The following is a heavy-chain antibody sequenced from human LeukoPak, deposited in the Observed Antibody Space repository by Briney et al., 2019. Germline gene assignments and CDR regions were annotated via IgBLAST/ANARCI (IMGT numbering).Heavy chain of an antibody. CDR2: ISTNGGST. CDR1: GFTFSHYA. V-gene: IGHV3-64*01. CDR3: ARGRYYDTSGYQDY. J-gene: IGHJ4*02. Sequence: PGGSLRLSCAASGFTFSHYAMHWVRQAPGKGLEYVSGISTNGGSTYYANSVKGRFTISRDNSKNTLYLQMGSLRGEDMAVYYCARGRYYDTSGYQDYWGQGTLVTASS. D-gene: IGHD3-22*01.